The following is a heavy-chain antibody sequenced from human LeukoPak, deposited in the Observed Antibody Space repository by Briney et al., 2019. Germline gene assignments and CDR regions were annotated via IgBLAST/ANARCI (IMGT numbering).Heavy chain of an antibody. J-gene: IGHJ4*02. D-gene: IGHD1-26*01. V-gene: IGHV3-23*01. CDR1: GITFSNYA. Sequence: SGGSLRLSCVASGITFSNYAVSWVRQAPEKGLDWVSVISGSAHKIRYADSVKGRFTISRDNAKNSLYLQMNSLRAEDTAVYYCARLDSGSYYTAIDYWGQGTPVTVSS. CDR3: ARLDSGSYYTAIDY. CDR2: ISGSAHKI.